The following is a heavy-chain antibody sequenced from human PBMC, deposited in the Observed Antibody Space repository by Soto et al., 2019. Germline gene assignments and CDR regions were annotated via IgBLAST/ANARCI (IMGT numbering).Heavy chain of an antibody. V-gene: IGHV3-53*02. D-gene: IGHD6-6*01. CDR1: GFTVSSNY. J-gene: IGHJ6*02. Sequence: EVQLVETGGGLIQPGGSLRLSCAASGFTVSSNYMSWVRQAPGKGLEWVSVIYSGGSTYYADSVKGRFTISRDNSKNTLYLQMNSLRAEDTAVYYCAQIKQVSSSYGMDVWGQGTTVTVSS. CDR2: IYSGGST. CDR3: AQIKQVSSSYGMDV.